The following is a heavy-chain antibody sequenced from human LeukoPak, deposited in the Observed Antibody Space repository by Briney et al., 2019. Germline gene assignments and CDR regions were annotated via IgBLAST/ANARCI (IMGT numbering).Heavy chain of an antibody. CDR2: ISAYNGNT. D-gene: IGHD5-24*01. CDR1: GYTFTSYG. CDR3: AREVEMATSRGEFTSWYFDL. J-gene: IGHJ2*01. V-gene: IGHV1-18*01. Sequence: ASVKVSCKASGYTFTSYGISWVRQAPGQGLEWMGWISAYNGNTNYAQKFQGRVTITRDTSASTAYMELSSLRSEDTAVYYCAREVEMATSRGEFTSWYFDLWGRGTLVTVSS.